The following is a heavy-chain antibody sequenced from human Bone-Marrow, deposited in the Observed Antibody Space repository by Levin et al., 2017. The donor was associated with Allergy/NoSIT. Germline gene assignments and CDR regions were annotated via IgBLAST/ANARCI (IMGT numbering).Heavy chain of an antibody. CDR1: GGSISSSSYY. CDR3: ARESKQRPQS. CDR2: IYYSGST. V-gene: IGHV4-39*07. D-gene: IGHD5-24*01. J-gene: IGHJ4*02. Sequence: SSETLSLTCTVSGGSISSSSYYWGWIRQPPGKGLEWIGSIYYSGSTYYNPSLKSRVTISVDTSKNQFSLKLSSVTAADTAVYYCARESKQRPQSWGQGTLVTVSS.